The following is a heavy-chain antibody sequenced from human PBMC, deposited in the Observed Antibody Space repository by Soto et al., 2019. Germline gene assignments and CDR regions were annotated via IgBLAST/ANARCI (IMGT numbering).Heavy chain of an antibody. Sequence: GGSLRLSCAASGFTFSSYGMHWVRQAPGKGLEWVAVIWYDGSNKYYADSVKGRFTISRDNSKNTLYLQMNSLRAEDTAVYYCARDKRGVVPAPYDAFDIWGQGTMVTVSS. CDR1: GFTFSSYG. V-gene: IGHV3-33*01. D-gene: IGHD2-2*01. CDR2: IWYDGSNK. J-gene: IGHJ3*02. CDR3: ARDKRGVVPAPYDAFDI.